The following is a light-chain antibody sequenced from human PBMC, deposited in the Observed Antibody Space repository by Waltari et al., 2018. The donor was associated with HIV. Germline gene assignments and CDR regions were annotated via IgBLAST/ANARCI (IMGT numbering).Light chain of an antibody. J-gene: IGLJ2*01. CDR2: EVN. CDR1: SSDVGAYNH. V-gene: IGLV2-14*01. Sequence: QSALTQPASVSGSPGQSITISCTGTSSDVGAYNHISWFQQHPGKVPKFIIFEVNNRPSGVSNRFSGSNSGNTASLTISGLQAEDEADYYCSSYTTRSTLVFGGGTKLTVL. CDR3: SSYTTRSTLV.